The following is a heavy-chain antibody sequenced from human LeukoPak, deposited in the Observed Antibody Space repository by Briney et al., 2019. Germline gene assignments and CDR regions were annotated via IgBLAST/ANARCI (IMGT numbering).Heavy chain of an antibody. D-gene: IGHD5-18*01. CDR1: GFTFSNYW. J-gene: IGHJ4*02. V-gene: IGHV3-74*01. CDR3: ARDLGTGMAPADY. Sequence: GGSLRLSCEASGFTFSNYWMHWVRQAPGKGLVWVSRINSDGGSTTYADSVKGRFTISRDNAKNTLYLQMNSLRAEDTAVYYCARDLGTGMAPADYWGQGTLVTVSS. CDR2: INSDGGST.